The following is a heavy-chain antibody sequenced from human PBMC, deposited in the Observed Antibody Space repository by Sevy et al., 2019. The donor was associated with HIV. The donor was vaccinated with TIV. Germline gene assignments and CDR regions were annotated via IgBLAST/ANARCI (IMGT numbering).Heavy chain of an antibody. D-gene: IGHD3-22*01. V-gene: IGHV4-34*01. CDR2: INHSGST. CDR1: GGSFSGYY. J-gene: IGHJ4*02. CDR3: ARGHRYYDSSGYYGY. Sequence: SETLSLTCAVYGGSFSGYYWSWIRQPPGKGLEWIGEINHSGSTNYNPSIKSRVTISVDTSKNQFSLKLSSVTAADTAVYYCARGHRYYDSSGYYGYWGQGTLVTVSS.